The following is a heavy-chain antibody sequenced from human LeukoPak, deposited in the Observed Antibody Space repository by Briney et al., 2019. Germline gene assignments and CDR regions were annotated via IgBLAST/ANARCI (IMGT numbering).Heavy chain of an antibody. CDR1: GYTFTTYD. J-gene: IGHJ4*02. V-gene: IGHV1-8*01. Sequence: ASLKVSCKASGYTFTTYDINWVRQATGQGLEWMGWMNPNSGNAAYAQKFQGRVTMTRNTSINTAYMELSSLRSEDTAVYFCARYYGSGSYSLKYWGQGTPVPVS. CDR2: MNPNSGNA. CDR3: ARYYGSGSYSLKY. D-gene: IGHD3-10*01.